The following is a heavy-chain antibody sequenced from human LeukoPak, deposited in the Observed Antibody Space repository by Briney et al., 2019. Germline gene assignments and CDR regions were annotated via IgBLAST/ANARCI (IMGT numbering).Heavy chain of an antibody. J-gene: IGHJ4*02. CDR2: IYYSGST. CDR3: ARGSHAAGMYYFDY. V-gene: IGHV4-31*11. CDR1: GGSISSSNY. D-gene: IGHD6-13*01. Sequence: SETLSLTCAVSGGSISSSNYWSWIRQHPGKGLEWIGYIYYSGSTYYNPSLKSRVTISVDTSKNQFSLKLSSVTAADTAVYYCARGSHAAGMYYFDYWGQGTLVTVSS.